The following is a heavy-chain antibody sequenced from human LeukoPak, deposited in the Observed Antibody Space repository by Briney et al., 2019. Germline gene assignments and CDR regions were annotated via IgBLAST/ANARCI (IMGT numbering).Heavy chain of an antibody. CDR3: AREEGGYFDY. Sequence: GGSMRLSCAASGFSFDDYDMSWVRQAPGKGLEWVSGINWNGGSTGYADSVKGRFTISRDNAKNSLYLQMSSLRAEDTALYYCAREEGGYFDYWGQGTLVTVSS. D-gene: IGHD3-16*01. J-gene: IGHJ4*02. CDR1: GFSFDDYD. V-gene: IGHV3-20*04. CDR2: INWNGGST.